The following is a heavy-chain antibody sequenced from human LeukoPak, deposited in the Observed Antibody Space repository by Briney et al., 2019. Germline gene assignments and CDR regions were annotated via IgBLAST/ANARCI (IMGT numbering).Heavy chain of an antibody. CDR2: IYRSGAT. J-gene: IGHJ4*02. Sequence: SSETLSLTCTVSGDSFSSNNYWTWVRQPPEKGLEWIGEIYRSGATNYNPSLRSRVTVSLDKSKNQFSLWLNSVTAADTAIYYCARNAGYSDLNYWGQGVLVTVSS. CDR1: GDSFSSNNY. D-gene: IGHD3-22*01. CDR3: ARNAGYSDLNY. V-gene: IGHV4-4*02.